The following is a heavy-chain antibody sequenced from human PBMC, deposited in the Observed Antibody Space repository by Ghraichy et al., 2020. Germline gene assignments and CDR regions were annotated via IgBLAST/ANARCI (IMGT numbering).Heavy chain of an antibody. J-gene: IGHJ6*04. CDR3: ASPNGWLPQMALDV. V-gene: IGHV4-39*01. D-gene: IGHD5-24*01. Sequence: SETLSLTCTVSGGSISSSSYYWGWIRQPPGKGLEWIGSIYYSGSTYYNPSLKSRVTISVDTSKNQFSLKLSSVTAADTAVYYCASPNGWLPQMALDVWGKGTTVTVSS. CDR1: GGSISSSSYY. CDR2: IYYSGST.